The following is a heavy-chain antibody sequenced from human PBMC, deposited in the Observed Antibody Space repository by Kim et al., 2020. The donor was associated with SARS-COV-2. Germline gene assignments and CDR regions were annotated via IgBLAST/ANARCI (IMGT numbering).Heavy chain of an antibody. J-gene: IGHJ6*01. V-gene: IGHV3-13*01. Sequence: GGSLRLSCTASGFTFSSYDMHWVRQATGKGLEWVSAIGTAGDTYFPGSVKGRFTISRENAKNYLYLQMNSLRAGDTAAYFCARAGYGGHYDYYYGMDV. CDR1: GFTFSSYD. CDR3: ARAGYGGHYDYYYGMDV. CDR2: IGTAGDT. D-gene: IGHD5-12*01.